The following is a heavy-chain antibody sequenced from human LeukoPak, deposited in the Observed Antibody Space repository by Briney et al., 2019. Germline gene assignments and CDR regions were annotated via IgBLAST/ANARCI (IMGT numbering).Heavy chain of an antibody. CDR3: ARATGWFDP. V-gene: IGHV1-18*01. Sequence: ASVKVSCKASGYTFTSYGISWVRQAPGQGLEWMGWISAYNGNTNYAQKFQGRVTITTDESTSTAYMELSSLRSEDTAVYYCARATGWFDPWGQGTLVTVSS. CDR1: GYTFTSYG. D-gene: IGHD2-8*02. J-gene: IGHJ5*02. CDR2: ISAYNGNT.